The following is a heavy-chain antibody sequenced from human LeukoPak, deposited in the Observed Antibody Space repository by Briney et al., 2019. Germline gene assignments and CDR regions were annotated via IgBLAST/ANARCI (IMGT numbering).Heavy chain of an antibody. Sequence: GGSLRLSCAASGFTFSDYAMHWVRQAPGKGLEWVAVISYDGSNTYYADSVKGRFTISRDNSKNSLYLQMSSLRAEDTAVYYCARDQDWNDRGGLDYWGQGTLVIVSS. CDR1: GFTFSDYA. CDR3: ARDQDWNDRGGLDY. V-gene: IGHV3-30*04. CDR2: ISYDGSNT. D-gene: IGHD1-1*01. J-gene: IGHJ4*02.